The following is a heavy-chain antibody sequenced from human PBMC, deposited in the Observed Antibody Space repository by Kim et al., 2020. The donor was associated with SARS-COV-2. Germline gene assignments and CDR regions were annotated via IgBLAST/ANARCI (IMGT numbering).Heavy chain of an antibody. CDR3: ARVAPYFDY. V-gene: IGHV3-11*01. J-gene: IGHJ4*02. CDR1: GFTFSDYY. Sequence: GGSLRLSCAASGFTFSDYYMSWIRQAPGRGLECISYISSSGSTIYYADSVKGRFTFSRDNAKNSLYLQMNSLRAEDAAVYYCARVAPYFDYWGQGTLVTVSS. CDR2: ISSSGSTI.